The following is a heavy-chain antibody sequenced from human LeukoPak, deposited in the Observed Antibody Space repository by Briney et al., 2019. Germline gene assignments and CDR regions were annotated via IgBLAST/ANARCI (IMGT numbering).Heavy chain of an antibody. D-gene: IGHD5-12*01. J-gene: IGHJ6*02. Sequence: GASVKVSCKASGHTFTSYGISWVRQAPGQGLEWMGWISAYNGNTNYAQKLQGRVTMTTDTSTSTAYMELRSLRSDDTAVYYCARVKVATIFYYYYGMDVWGQGTTVTVSS. CDR1: GHTFTSYG. CDR2: ISAYNGNT. V-gene: IGHV1-18*01. CDR3: ARVKVATIFYYYYGMDV.